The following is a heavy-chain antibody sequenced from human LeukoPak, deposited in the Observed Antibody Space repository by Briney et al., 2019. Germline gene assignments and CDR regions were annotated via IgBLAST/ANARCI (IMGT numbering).Heavy chain of an antibody. CDR1: GYTFTTYA. J-gene: IGHJ4*02. V-gene: IGHV7-4-1*02. Sequence: GTSVKVSCKASGYTFTTYAMNWVRQAPGQGLEWMGWINTDTGNPTYAQGFTGRFVFSLDTSVSTAYLQISSLKAEDTAVYYCARASCTGGTCPTFIDFWGQGTLVIVSS. CDR2: INTDTGNP. CDR3: ARASCTGGTCPTFIDF. D-gene: IGHD2-15*01.